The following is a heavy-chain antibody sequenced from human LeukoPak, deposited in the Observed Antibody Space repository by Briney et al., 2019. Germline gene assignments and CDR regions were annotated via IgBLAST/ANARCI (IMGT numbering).Heavy chain of an antibody. D-gene: IGHD3-10*01. CDR1: GFTFSSYS. V-gene: IGHV3-21*01. CDR3: VLWGPDP. J-gene: IGHJ5*02. Sequence: GGSLRLSCAASGFTFSSYSMNWVRQAPGKGLEWVSFISSSSSYIYYADSMKGRFTISRDNAKNSLYLQMNSLRAEDTAVYYCVLWGPDPWGQGTLVTVSS. CDR2: ISSSSSYI.